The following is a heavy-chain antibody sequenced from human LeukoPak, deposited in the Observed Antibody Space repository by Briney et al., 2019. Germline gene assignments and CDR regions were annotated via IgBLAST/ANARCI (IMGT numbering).Heavy chain of an antibody. J-gene: IGHJ6*02. V-gene: IGHV1-2*02. D-gene: IGHD1-26*01. Sequence: ASVKVSCKASGYTFTGYYMHWVRQAPGQGLEWMGWINPNSGGTNYAQKLQGRVTMTTDTSTSTAYMELRSLRSDDTAVYYCARVDSGSYYYYGMDVWGQGTTVTVSS. CDR1: GYTFTGYY. CDR3: ARVDSGSYYYYGMDV. CDR2: INPNSGGT.